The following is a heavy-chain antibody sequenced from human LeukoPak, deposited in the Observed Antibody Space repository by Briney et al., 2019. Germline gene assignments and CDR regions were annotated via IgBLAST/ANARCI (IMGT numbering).Heavy chain of an antibody. CDR2: ISSSSSYI. CDR1: GFTFSSYS. J-gene: IGHJ4*02. CDR3: ARPYDSSGYYSHY. Sequence: GGSLRLSCAASGFTFSSYSMNWVRQAPGKGLEGVSSISSSSSYIYYADSVKGRFTISRDNAKNSLYLQMNSLRAEDTAVYYCARPYDSSGYYSHYWGQGTLVTVSS. V-gene: IGHV3-21*01. D-gene: IGHD3-22*01.